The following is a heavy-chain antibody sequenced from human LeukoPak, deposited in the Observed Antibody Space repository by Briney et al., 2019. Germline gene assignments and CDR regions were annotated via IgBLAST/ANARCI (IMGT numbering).Heavy chain of an antibody. CDR2: IYYSGST. D-gene: IGHD2-2*01. V-gene: IGHV4-61*01. CDR3: ARVGQYQLPDAFDI. J-gene: IGHJ3*02. Sequence: SETLSLTCTVSGGSVSSGSYYWSWIRQPPGKGLEWIGYIYYSGSTNYNPSLKSRVTISVDTSKNQFSLKLSSVTAADTAVYYCARVGQYQLPDAFDIWGQGTMVTVSS. CDR1: GGSVSSGSYY.